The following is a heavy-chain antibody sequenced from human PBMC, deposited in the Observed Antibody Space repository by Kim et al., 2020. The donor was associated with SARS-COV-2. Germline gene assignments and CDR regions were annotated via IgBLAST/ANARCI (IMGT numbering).Heavy chain of an antibody. V-gene: IGHV3-30*04. D-gene: IGHD6-19*01. CDR1: GFTFSSYT. CDR3: ARDWQSGGWSRGMDV. Sequence: GGSLRLSCAASGFTFSSYTMHWVRQAPGKGLEWVAGISYDGSNKYYADSVKGRFTISRDNSKNTLYLEMNSLRAEDTAVYYCARDWQSGGWSRGMDVWGQGTTVTVSS. CDR2: ISYDGSNK. J-gene: IGHJ6*02.